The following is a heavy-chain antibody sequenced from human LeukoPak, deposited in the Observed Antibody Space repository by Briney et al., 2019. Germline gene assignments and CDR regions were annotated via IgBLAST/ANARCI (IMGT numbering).Heavy chain of an antibody. Sequence: SETLSLTCTVSGGSISSGDYYWSWIRQPPGKGLEWIGYIYYSGSTYYNPSLKSRVTISVDTSKNQFSLKLSSVTAADTAVYYCASTSGFYYYMDVWGKGTTVTVSS. J-gene: IGHJ6*03. CDR2: IYYSGST. V-gene: IGHV4-30-4*01. D-gene: IGHD3-3*01. CDR3: ASTSGFYYYMDV. CDR1: GGSISSGDYY.